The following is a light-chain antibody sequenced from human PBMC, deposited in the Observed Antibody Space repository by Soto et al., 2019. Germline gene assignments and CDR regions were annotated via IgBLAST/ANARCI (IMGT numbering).Light chain of an antibody. CDR3: QQRQYWPPIT. CDR1: LSVSVY. CDR2: DAI. J-gene: IGKJ5*01. V-gene: IGKV3-11*01. Sequence: VVLTQSPATLSLSPGERATLSCRASLSVSVYLDWYQQKPGQAPRLVIYDAINRATGIPARFSGSGSGTDFTLTISSLEPEDFAVYYCQQRQYWPPITFGQGTRLEIK.